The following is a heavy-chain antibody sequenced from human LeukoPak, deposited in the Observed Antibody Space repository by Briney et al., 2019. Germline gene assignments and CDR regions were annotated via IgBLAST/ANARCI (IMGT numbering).Heavy chain of an antibody. CDR1: GFTFDDYA. V-gene: IGHV3-9*01. Sequence: PGGSLRLSCAASGFTFDDYAMHWVRQAPGKGLEWVSGISWNSGSIGYADSVKGRFTIPRDNAKNSLYLQMNSLRAEDTALYYCAKDVYYYGSGSLDYWGQGTLVTVSS. J-gene: IGHJ4*02. D-gene: IGHD3-10*01. CDR3: AKDVYYYGSGSLDY. CDR2: ISWNSGSI.